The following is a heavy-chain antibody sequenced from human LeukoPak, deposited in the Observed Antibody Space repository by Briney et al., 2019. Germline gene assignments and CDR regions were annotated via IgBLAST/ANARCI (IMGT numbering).Heavy chain of an antibody. D-gene: IGHD3-3*01. CDR3: ASNPSDFWSGYPVG. CDR2: ISSSSSYI. Sequence: PGGSLRLSCAASGFTFSSYSMNWVRQAPGKGLEWVSSISSSSSYIYYADSVKGRFTISRDNAKDSLYLQMNSLRAEDTAVYYCASNPSDFWSGYPVGWGQGTLVTVSS. V-gene: IGHV3-21*01. J-gene: IGHJ4*02. CDR1: GFTFSSYS.